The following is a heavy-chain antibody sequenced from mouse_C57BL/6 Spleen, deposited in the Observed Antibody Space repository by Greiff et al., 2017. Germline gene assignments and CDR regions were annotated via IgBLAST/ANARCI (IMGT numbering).Heavy chain of an antibody. J-gene: IGHJ1*03. CDR2: ISNLAYSI. CDR3: ARQDYGSSLWYFDV. D-gene: IGHD1-1*01. CDR1: GFTFSDYG. Sequence: EVMLVESGGGLVQPGGSLKLSCAASGFTFSDYGMAWVQQAPRKGPEWVAFISNLAYSIYYADTVTGRFTISRVNAKNTLYLEMSSLRSEDTAMYYCARQDYGSSLWYFDVWGTGTTVTVSS. V-gene: IGHV5-15*04.